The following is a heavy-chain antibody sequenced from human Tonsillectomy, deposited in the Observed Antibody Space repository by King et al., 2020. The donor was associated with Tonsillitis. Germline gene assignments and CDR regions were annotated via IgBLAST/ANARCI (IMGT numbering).Heavy chain of an antibody. D-gene: IGHD3-22*01. Sequence: VQLVESGAEVKKPGASVKVSCTASGYTFTSYDINWVRQATGQGLEWMGWMNPNSGNTGYAQKFQGRVTMTRNTSISKAYMELSSLRSEDTAVYYCARTGEWDYYDSSGASYYYYGMDVWGQGTTVTVSS. CDR3: ARTGEWDYYDSSGASYYYYGMDV. J-gene: IGHJ6*02. CDR1: GYTFTSYD. V-gene: IGHV1-8*02. CDR2: MNPNSGNT.